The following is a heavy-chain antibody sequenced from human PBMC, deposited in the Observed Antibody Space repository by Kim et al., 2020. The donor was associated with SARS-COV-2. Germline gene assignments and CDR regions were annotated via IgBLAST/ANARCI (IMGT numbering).Heavy chain of an antibody. Sequence: ASVKVSCKASGYTFTGYYMHWVRQAPGQGLEWMGRINPNSGGTNYAQKFQGRVTMTRDTSISTAYMELSRLRSDDTAVYYCARDRAPTYYYDSSGYSSREPFDYWGQGTLVTVSS. J-gene: IGHJ4*02. D-gene: IGHD3-22*01. CDR1: GYTFTGYY. V-gene: IGHV1-2*06. CDR3: ARDRAPTYYYDSSGYSSREPFDY. CDR2: INPNSGGT.